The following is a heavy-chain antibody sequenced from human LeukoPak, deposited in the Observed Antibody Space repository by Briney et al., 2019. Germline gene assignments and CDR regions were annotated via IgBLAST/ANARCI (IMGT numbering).Heavy chain of an antibody. CDR1: GYTFSGYY. D-gene: IGHD2-21*01. V-gene: IGHV1-2*02. CDR3: ARVLFPPGPTHCFDP. CDR2: INLASGGT. J-gene: IGHJ5*02. Sequence: ASVKVSCKASGYTFSGYYIQWVRQAPGQGLEWMGWINLASGGTNNAQKFHGRVTMTTDTSISTLYMELNSLRSDDTAVYYCARVLFPPGPTHCFDPWGQGTLVTVSS.